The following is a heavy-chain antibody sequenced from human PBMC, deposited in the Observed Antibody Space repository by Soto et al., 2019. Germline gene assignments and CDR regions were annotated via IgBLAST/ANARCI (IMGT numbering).Heavy chain of an antibody. CDR2: TYYRSKWYN. D-gene: IGHD1-26*01. V-gene: IGHV6-1*01. Sequence: SQTLSLTCAISGDSVSSNSAAWNWIRQSPSRGLEWLGRTYYRSKWYNDYAVSVKSRIAINPDTSKNQFSLQLNSVTPEDTAVYYCAREGGSDYYYYYGMDVWGQGTTVTVSS. CDR1: GDSVSSNSAA. J-gene: IGHJ6*02. CDR3: AREGGSDYYYYYGMDV.